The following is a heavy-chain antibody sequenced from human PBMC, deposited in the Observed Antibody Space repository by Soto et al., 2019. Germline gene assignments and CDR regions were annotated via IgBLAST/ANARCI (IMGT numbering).Heavy chain of an antibody. J-gene: IGHJ4*02. V-gene: IGHV4-59*01. D-gene: IGHD4-17*01. CDR1: GGSISNYY. CDR3: AIYGGNSVYFDY. CDR2: IYYTT. Sequence: SETLSLTCTVSGGSISNYYWSWIRQAPGKRLEWIGYIYYTTNYNPSLKSRVTISADTSKNQISLKLTSVTAADTAVYYCAIYGGNSVYFDYWGQGTLVTVSS.